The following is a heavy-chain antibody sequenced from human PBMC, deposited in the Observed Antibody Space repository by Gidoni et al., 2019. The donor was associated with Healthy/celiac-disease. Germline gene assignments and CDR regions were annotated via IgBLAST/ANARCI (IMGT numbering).Heavy chain of an antibody. V-gene: IGHV3-21*01. CDR3: ARGPEGTGGGFDY. CDR1: GFTFSSYR. J-gene: IGHJ4*02. D-gene: IGHD7-27*01. CDR2: ISSSSSYI. Sequence: EVQLVESGGGLVKPGGSLRLSCAASGFTFSSYRLNWVRQAPGKGLEWVSSISSSSSYIYYADSVKGRFTISRDNAKNSLYLQMNSLRAEDTAVYYCARGPEGTGGGFDYWGQGTLVTVSS.